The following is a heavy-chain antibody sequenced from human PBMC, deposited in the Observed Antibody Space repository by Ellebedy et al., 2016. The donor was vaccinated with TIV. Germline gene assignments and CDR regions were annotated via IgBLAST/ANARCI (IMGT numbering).Heavy chain of an antibody. D-gene: IGHD3-9*01. Sequence: GESLKISXAASGFTVSSNYMSWVRQAPGKGLEWVSVIYSGGSTYYADSVKGRFTISRDNSKNTLYLQMNSLRAEDTAVYYCARVLRYFDWSYDAFDIWGQGTMVTVSS. CDR2: IYSGGST. V-gene: IGHV3-66*01. CDR1: GFTVSSNY. J-gene: IGHJ3*02. CDR3: ARVLRYFDWSYDAFDI.